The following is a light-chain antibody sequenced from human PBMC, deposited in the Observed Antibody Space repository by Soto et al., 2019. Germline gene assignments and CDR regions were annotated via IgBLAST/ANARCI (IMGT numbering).Light chain of an antibody. CDR1: QSISTY. CDR3: QQSYSTPT. J-gene: IGKJ1*01. CDR2: AAS. V-gene: IGKV1-39*01. Sequence: DIQMTQSPSSLSASVGDRVTITCRANQSISTYLNWYQQKPGKAPKLLMSAASNLQSGVSSRFSGRGSGTDFTLTISSLQPEDFATYYCQQSYSTPTFGQGTKVEIK.